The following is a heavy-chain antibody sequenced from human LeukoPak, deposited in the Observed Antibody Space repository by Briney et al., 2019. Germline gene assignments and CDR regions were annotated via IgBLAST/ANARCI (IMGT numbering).Heavy chain of an antibody. J-gene: IGHJ4*02. CDR2: IYSGGST. CDR1: GFTVSSKY. V-gene: IGHV3-53*01. CDR3: GRGTSGGATLDY. Sequence: GGSLRLSCAASGFTVSSKYMSWVRRAPGKGLEWVSVIYSGGSTYYADSVKGRFTISRDNSKNTLYLQMNSLRAEDTAVYYCGRGTSGGATLDYWGQGTLVAVSS. D-gene: IGHD2-8*01.